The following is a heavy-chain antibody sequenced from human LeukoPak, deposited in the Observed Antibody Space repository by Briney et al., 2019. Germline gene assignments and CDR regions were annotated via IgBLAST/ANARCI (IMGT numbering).Heavy chain of an antibody. CDR1: GDSINSPNW. J-gene: IGHJ5*02. V-gene: IGHV4-4*02. CDR3: ARDYDVLTAYPPTQLFDP. D-gene: IGHD3-9*01. CDR2: IWHSEST. Sequence: SGTLSLTCAVSGDSINSPNWWTWVRQTPEKGLEWIGEIWHSESTNYNPSLKSRVTMSVDTSKNQFSLKLNSVTAADTAVYYCARDYDVLTAYPPTQLFDPWGQGTLVTVSS.